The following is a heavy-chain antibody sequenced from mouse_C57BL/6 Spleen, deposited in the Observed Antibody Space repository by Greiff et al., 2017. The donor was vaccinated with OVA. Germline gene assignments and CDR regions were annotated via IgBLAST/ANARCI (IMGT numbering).Heavy chain of an antibody. D-gene: IGHD1-1*01. V-gene: IGHV1-59*01. CDR1: GYTFTSYW. Sequence: QVQLKQPGAELVRPGTSVKLSCKASGYTFTSYWMHWVKQRPGQGLEWIGVIDPSDSYTNYNQKFKGKATLTVDTSSSTAYMQLSSLTSEDSAVYYCARPSHYYGSSPAWFAYWGQGTLVTVSA. J-gene: IGHJ3*01. CDR2: IDPSDSYT. CDR3: ARPSHYYGSSPAWFAY.